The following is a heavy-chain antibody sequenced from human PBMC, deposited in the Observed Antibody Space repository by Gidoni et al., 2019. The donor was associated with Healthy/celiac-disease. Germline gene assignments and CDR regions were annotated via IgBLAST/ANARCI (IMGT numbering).Heavy chain of an antibody. D-gene: IGHD3-10*01. Sequence: QVQLVESGGGVVQPGRSLRLSCAASGLIFSIYGMHWVRQAPGKGLEWVALIWYDGSKKYYADSVKGRFTISRDNSKNTLYLQMNSLRAEDTAVYYCTRDFTMYLDYWGQGTLVTVSS. CDR3: TRDFTMYLDY. V-gene: IGHV3-33*01. CDR2: IWYDGSKK. CDR1: GLIFSIYG. J-gene: IGHJ4*02.